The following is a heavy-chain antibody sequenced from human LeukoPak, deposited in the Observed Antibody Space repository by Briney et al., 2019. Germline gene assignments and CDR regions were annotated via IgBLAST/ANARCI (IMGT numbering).Heavy chain of an antibody. D-gene: IGHD5-18*01. Sequence: ASVKVSYKASGYNFTGYYMHWVRQAPGQGLEWMGWINPNSGGTNYAQKFQGRVTMTRDTSISTAYMELSRLRSDDTAVYYCARDSAPGDTYGLLGIDSWGQGTLVTVSS. J-gene: IGHJ4*02. CDR2: INPNSGGT. CDR1: GYNFTGYY. CDR3: ARDSAPGDTYGLLGIDS. V-gene: IGHV1-2*02.